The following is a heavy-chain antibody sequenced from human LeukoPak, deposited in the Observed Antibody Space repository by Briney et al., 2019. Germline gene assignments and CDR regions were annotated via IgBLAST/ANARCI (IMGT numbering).Heavy chain of an antibody. D-gene: IGHD3-10*01. J-gene: IGHJ4*02. CDR2: INHSGST. CDR3: ARLYYYGSGSSLPFDY. Sequence: SETLSLTCAVYGGSFSGYYWSWIRQPPGKGLEWIGEINHSGSTYYNPSLKSRVTISVDTSKNQFSLKLSSVTAADTAVYYCARLYYYGSGSSLPFDYWGQGTLVTVSS. CDR1: GGSFSGYY. V-gene: IGHV4-34*01.